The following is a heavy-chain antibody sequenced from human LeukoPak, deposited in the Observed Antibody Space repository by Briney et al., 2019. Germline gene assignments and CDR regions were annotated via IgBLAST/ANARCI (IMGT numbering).Heavy chain of an antibody. CDR1: GYTFTGYY. V-gene: IGHV1-2*02. J-gene: IGHJ5*02. D-gene: IGHD2-2*01. Sequence: ASVKVSSKASGYTFTGYYMHWVRQVPGQGLEWMGWINPNSGGTNYAQKFQGRVTMTRDTSISTAYMELSRLRSDDTAVYYCARTYCSSTSCANWFDPWGQGTLVTVSS. CDR3: ARTYCSSTSCANWFDP. CDR2: INPNSGGT.